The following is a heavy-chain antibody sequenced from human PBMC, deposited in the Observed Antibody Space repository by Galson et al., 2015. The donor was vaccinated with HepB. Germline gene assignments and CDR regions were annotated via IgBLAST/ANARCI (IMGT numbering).Heavy chain of an antibody. CDR1: GLTFDDYA. CDR3: AKDRSPSGQAAVETWFDP. Sequence: SLRLSCAASGLTFDDYAMHWVRQAPGKGLEWVSGITWNRGTIGYADSVKGRFTISRDNAKNSLYLQMNSLRAEDTALYYCAKDRSPSGQAAVETWFDPWGQGTLVTVSS. V-gene: IGHV3-9*01. D-gene: IGHD6-19*01. J-gene: IGHJ5*02. CDR2: ITWNRGTI.